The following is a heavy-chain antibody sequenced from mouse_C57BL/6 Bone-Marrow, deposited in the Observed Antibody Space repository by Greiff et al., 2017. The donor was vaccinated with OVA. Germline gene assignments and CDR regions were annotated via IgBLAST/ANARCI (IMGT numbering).Heavy chain of an antibody. D-gene: IGHD2-3*01. V-gene: IGHV1-54*01. CDR3: ARSPFYDGYYVRFAY. Sequence: VQRVESGAELVRPGPSVKVSCKASGYAFTNYLIEWVKQRPGQGLEWIGVINPGSGGTNYNEKFKGKATLTADKSSSTAYMQLSSLTSEDSAVYFCARSPFYDGYYVRFAYWGQGTLVTVSA. J-gene: IGHJ3*01. CDR2: INPGSGGT. CDR1: GYAFTNYL.